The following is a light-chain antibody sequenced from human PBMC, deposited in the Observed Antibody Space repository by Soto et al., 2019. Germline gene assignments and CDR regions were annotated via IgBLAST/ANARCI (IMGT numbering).Light chain of an antibody. J-gene: IGKJ1*01. V-gene: IGKV1-5*01. CDR3: QQYNSYSW. CDR2: DAS. CDR1: QSISSW. Sequence: DIQMTQSPSTLSASVGDRVIITCWASQSISSWLAWYQQKPGKAPKLLIYDASSLESGVPSRFSGSGSGTEFTLTISSLQPDDFATYYCQQYNSYSWFDQGTKVDIK.